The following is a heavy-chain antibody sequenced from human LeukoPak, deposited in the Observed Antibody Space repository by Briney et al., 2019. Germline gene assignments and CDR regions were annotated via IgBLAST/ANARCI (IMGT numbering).Heavy chain of an antibody. Sequence: GGSLRLSCAASGFTFSSYAMSWVRQAPGKGLEWVSAISGSGGSTYYADSVKGRFTISRDNSKNTLYLQMNSLRAEDTAVYCCAKSKFRAMVTTFDYWGQGTLVTVSS. D-gene: IGHD5-18*01. CDR3: AKSKFRAMVTTFDY. CDR1: GFTFSSYA. J-gene: IGHJ4*02. V-gene: IGHV3-23*01. CDR2: ISGSGGST.